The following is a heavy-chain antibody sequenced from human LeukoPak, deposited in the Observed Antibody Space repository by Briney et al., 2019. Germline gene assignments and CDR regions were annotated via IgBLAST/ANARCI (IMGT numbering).Heavy chain of an antibody. J-gene: IGHJ3*02. D-gene: IGHD3-9*01. CDR1: GGSFSGYY. Sequence: SETLSLTCAIYGGSFSGYYWSWIRQPPGKGLEWIGEINHSGSTNYNPSLKSRVTISVDTSKNQFSLKLSSVTAADTVFFQAEDGIRDFKPTRNNDAFDIWGQGTMVTVSS. CDR2: INHSGST. V-gene: IGHV4-34*01. CDR3: EDGIRDFKPTRNNDAFDI.